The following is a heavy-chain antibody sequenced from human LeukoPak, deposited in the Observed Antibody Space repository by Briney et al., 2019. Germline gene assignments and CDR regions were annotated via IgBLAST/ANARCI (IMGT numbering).Heavy chain of an antibody. J-gene: IGHJ4*02. D-gene: IGHD3-3*01. CDR2: ISYDGSNK. CDR3: ARGTVLRFLEWLLYTDY. CDR1: GFTFSSYA. V-gene: IGHV3-30*01. Sequence: GGSLRLSCAASGFTFSSYAMHWVRQAPGKGLEWVAVISYDGSNKYYADSVKGRFTISRDNSKNTLYLQVNSLRAEDTAVYYCARGTVLRFLEWLLYTDYWGQGTLVTVSS.